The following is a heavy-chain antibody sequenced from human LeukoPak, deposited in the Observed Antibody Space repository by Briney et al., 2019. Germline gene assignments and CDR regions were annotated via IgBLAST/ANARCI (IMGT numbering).Heavy chain of an antibody. CDR3: ARGGVVTTVTTRVRYFDY. D-gene: IGHD4-17*01. CDR1: GGSISSYY. V-gene: IGHV4-39*07. CDR2: IYYSGST. Sequence: SETLSLTCTVSGGSISSYYWGWIRQPPGKGLEWIGSIYYSGSTYYNPSLKSRVTISVDTSKNQSSLKLSSVTAADTAVYYCARGGVVTTVTTRVRYFDYWGQGTLVTVSS. J-gene: IGHJ4*02.